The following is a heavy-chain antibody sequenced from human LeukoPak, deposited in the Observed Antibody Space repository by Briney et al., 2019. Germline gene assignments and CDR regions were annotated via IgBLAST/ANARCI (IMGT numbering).Heavy chain of an antibody. CDR1: GFAFRTYG. J-gene: IGHJ4*02. D-gene: IGHD6-13*01. Sequence: GGSLRLSCSTSGFAFRTYGMHWVRQAPGKGLEWVAVISSNGDYKYYSDSVKGRFTISRDNSKNTLYLQMNSLRAEDTAVYYCARSSSWYFDYWGQGTLVTVSS. CDR3: ARSSSWYFDY. CDR2: ISSNGDYK. V-gene: IGHV3-30*03.